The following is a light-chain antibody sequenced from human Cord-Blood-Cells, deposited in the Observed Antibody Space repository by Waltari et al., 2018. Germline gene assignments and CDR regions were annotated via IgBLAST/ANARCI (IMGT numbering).Light chain of an antibody. Sequence: QSALTQPASVSGSPGQSITISCTGTSSDVGGYNYVSWYQQHPGKAPKLMIYDVSNRPSGVSIRFYVSKSGNTASLTISGLQAEDEADYYCSSYTSSSTLVFGTGTKVTVL. CDR3: SSYTSSSTLV. J-gene: IGLJ1*01. CDR2: DVS. V-gene: IGLV2-14*03. CDR1: SSDVGGYNY.